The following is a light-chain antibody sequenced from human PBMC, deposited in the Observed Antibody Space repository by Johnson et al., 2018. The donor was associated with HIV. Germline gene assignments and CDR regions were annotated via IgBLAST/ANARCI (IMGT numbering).Light chain of an antibody. CDR1: SSNIGDNY. CDR2: ENN. J-gene: IGLJ1*01. V-gene: IGLV1-51*02. Sequence: QSVLTQPPSVSAAPGQKVTISCSGSSSNIGDNYVSWYQQLPGTAPKLLIYENNKRPSGIPDRFSGSQSGTSATLDITGLQPGDEADYYCVTRKTSLRAGGVFGTGTKVTVL. CDR3: VTRKTSLRAGGV.